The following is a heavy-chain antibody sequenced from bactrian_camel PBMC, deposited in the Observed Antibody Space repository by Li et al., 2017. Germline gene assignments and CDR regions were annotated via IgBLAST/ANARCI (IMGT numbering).Heavy chain of an antibody. CDR2: TARDTHAS. V-gene: IGHV3S1*01. J-gene: IGHJ4*01. CDR1: GYTYNRHC. D-gene: IGHD5*01. Sequence: VQLVESGGGSVKAGGSLTLTCVASGYTYNRHCMGWFRLAPGKGLEWVSYTARDTHASYYADSVRGRFTISRDNAKNTLYLQLNSLKTEDTAMYYCVKDATYVERSSRGQGTQVTVS.